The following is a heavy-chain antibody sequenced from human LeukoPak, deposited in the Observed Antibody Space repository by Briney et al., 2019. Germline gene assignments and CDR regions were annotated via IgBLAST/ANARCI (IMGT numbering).Heavy chain of an antibody. CDR3: AKSGPYCSSTSCNYFDY. D-gene: IGHD2-2*01. Sequence: GGSLRLSCTASGFTFISYSLNWVRQAPGKGLEWVSSVSTGSNYIYYADSVKGRFTISRDNDKNSLYLQMNSLRVEDTAVYYCAKSGPYCSSTSCNYFDYWGQGTLVTVSS. V-gene: IGHV3-21*04. CDR2: VSTGSNYI. CDR1: GFTFISYS. J-gene: IGHJ4*02.